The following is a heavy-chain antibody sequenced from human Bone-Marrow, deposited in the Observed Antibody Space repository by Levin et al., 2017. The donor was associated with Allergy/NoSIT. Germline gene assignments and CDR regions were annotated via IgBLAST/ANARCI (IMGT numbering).Heavy chain of an antibody. CDR3: ARGKPDILYMDV. D-gene: IGHD1-14*01. CDR1: GFPFSSYA. V-gene: IGHV3-64*02. Sequence: LSLTCAASGFPFSSYAMHWVRQAPGKGLEYVSAISSNGGSTYYADSVKGRFTISRDNSKNTLYLQMGSLRAEDMAVYYCARGKPDILYMDVWGKGTTVTVSS. J-gene: IGHJ6*03. CDR2: ISSNGGST.